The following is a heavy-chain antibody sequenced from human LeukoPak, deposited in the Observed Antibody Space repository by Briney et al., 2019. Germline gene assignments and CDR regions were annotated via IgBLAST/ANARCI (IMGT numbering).Heavy chain of an antibody. V-gene: IGHV3-66*01. CDR2: IYSGGST. J-gene: IGHJ6*02. CDR3: ARTTMVRGVKAHPGDYGMDV. Sequence: SGGSLRLSCAASGFTVSSNYMSWARQAPGKGLEWVSVIYSGGSTYYADSVKGRFTISRDNSKNTLYLQMNSLRAEDTAVYYCARTTMVRGVKAHPGDYGMDVWGQGTTVTVSS. CDR1: GFTVSSNY. D-gene: IGHD3-10*01.